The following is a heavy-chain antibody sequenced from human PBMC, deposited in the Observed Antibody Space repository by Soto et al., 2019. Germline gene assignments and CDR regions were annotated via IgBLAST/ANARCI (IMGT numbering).Heavy chain of an antibody. CDR3: AISFYVGMDV. V-gene: IGHV4-34*01. J-gene: IGHJ6*02. CDR2: INHSGST. CDR1: GGSFSGYY. D-gene: IGHD2-2*01. Sequence: ETLSLTCAVYGGSFSGYYWSWIRQPPGKGLEWIGEINHSGSTNYNPSLKSRVTISVDTSKNQFSLKLSSVTAADTAVYYCAISFYVGMDVWGQGTTVTVSS.